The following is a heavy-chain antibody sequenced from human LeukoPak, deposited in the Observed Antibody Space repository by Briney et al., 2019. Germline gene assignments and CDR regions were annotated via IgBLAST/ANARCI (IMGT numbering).Heavy chain of an antibody. J-gene: IGHJ4*02. V-gene: IGHV4-39*01. CDR3: ARQGDDYDFPNQY. CDR2: IYYSGST. Sequence: SETLSLTCTVSGGSISSSSYYWGWIRQPPGKGLEWIGSIYYSGSTYYNPSLKSRVTISVDTSKNQFSLKLSSVTAADTPVYYCARQGDDYDFPNQYWGQGTLVTVSS. CDR1: GGSISSSSYY. D-gene: IGHD4-17*01.